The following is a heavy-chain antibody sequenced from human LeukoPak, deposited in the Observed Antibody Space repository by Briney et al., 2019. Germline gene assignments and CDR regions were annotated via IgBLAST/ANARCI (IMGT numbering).Heavy chain of an antibody. CDR3: ARMDTAMVTGSFAFDI. CDR1: GGSISSGDYY. V-gene: IGHV4-30-4*02. D-gene: IGHD5-18*01. CDR2: IYYSGST. J-gene: IGHJ3*02. Sequence: SETLSLTCTVSGGSISSGDYYWSWIRQPPGKGLEWIGYIYYSGSTYYNPSLKSRVTISVDTSKNQFSLKLSSVTAADTAVYYCARMDTAMVTGSFAFDIWGQGTMVTVSS.